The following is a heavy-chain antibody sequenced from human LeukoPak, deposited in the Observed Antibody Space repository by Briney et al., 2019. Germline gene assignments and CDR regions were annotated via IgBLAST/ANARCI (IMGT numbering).Heavy chain of an antibody. J-gene: IGHJ4*02. CDR3: ARGPWEYSSGDS. Sequence: PSETLSLTCTVSGGSISSYYWSWIRQPQGKGLEWIGEINHSGSTKYNPSLKSRVTISVDTSKNQFSLKLSSVTAADTAVYYCARGPWEYSSGDSWGQGTLVTVSS. CDR1: GGSISSYY. D-gene: IGHD6-19*01. CDR2: INHSGST. V-gene: IGHV4-34*01.